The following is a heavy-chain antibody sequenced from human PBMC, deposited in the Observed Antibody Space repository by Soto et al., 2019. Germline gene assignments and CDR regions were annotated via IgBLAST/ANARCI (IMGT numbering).Heavy chain of an antibody. CDR2: VTGSTGTT. Sequence: RSRRLSCAASRFTFISYGITWVRQAPGKGLEWVSGVTGSTGTTHYADSVKVRFTISREHSKNTVYLKRNSLRAEATAVYYCAKWSGFGDWWGQGTLVTV. V-gene: IGHV3-23*01. J-gene: IGHJ4*02. CDR1: RFTFISYG. CDR3: AKWSGFGDW. D-gene: IGHD3-10*01.